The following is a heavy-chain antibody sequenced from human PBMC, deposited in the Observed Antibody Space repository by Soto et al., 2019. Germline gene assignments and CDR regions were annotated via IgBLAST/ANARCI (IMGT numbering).Heavy chain of an antibody. Sequence: QVQLVQSGAEVKKPGASVKVSCKASGYTFTSYGISWVRQAPGQGLEWMGWISAYNGNKKYAQKLQGRVTITTDTSTSTAYMDLRSLRSDDTAVYYCARDLGQQLFDYWGQGTLVTVSS. CDR2: ISAYNGNK. CDR3: ARDLGQQLFDY. J-gene: IGHJ4*02. CDR1: GYTFTSYG. V-gene: IGHV1-18*01. D-gene: IGHD6-13*01.